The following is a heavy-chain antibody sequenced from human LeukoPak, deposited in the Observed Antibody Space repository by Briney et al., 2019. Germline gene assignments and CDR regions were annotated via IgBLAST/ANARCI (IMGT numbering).Heavy chain of an antibody. D-gene: IGHD3-22*01. J-gene: IGHJ4*02. CDR3: ARQTHFSDSSGYYGY. Sequence: RGESLKISCRASGYYFPNYWIGWVRQMPGEGLEWMGIINPANSDVKYSPSFQGQVSLSADRSISTAYLQWSSLKASDTAIYYCARQTHFSDSSGYYGYWVQATLVTVSS. CDR1: GYYFPNYW. V-gene: IGHV5-51*01. CDR2: INPANSDV.